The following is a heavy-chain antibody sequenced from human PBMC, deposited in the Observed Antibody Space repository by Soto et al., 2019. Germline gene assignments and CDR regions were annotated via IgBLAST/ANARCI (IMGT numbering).Heavy chain of an antibody. V-gene: IGHV3-33*01. CDR3: ARGQQLSDY. J-gene: IGHJ4*02. CDR1: GFTFSSYG. Sequence: QVQLVESGGGVVQPGRSLRLSCAASGFTFSSYGMHWVRQAPGKGLERVAVIWYDGSNKYYGDSVKGRFTISRDNSKNTLYLQMNGLRAEDTAVYYCARGQQLSDYWGQGTLVTVSS. CDR2: IWYDGSNK. D-gene: IGHD6-13*01.